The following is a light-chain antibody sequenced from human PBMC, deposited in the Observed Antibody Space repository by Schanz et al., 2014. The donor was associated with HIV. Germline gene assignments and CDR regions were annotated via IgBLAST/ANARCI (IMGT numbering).Light chain of an antibody. J-gene: IGKJ4*01. CDR3: QQGGSWPLT. V-gene: IGKV3-11*01. CDR2: GAS. CDR1: QSISSDY. Sequence: EIVLTQYPGTLSLLPGERATLSCRTTQSISSDYLAWYQQRPGQPPRLLIYGASKRATGIPPRFSGSGSGTDFTLTINSLEPEDFALYYCQQGGSWPLTFGGGTTVEIK.